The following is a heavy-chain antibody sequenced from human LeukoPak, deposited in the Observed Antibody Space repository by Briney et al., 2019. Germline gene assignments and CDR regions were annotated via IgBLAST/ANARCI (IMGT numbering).Heavy chain of an antibody. CDR1: GFTFSDYY. J-gene: IGHJ6*02. D-gene: IGHD4-11*01. V-gene: IGHV3-11*01. Sequence: GGSLRLSCAASGFTFSDYYMSWIRQAPGKGLEWVSYISSSGSTIYYADSVKGRFTISRDNAKNPLYLQMNSLRAEDTAVYYCARANTVTTDYYYGMDVWGQGTTVTVSS. CDR2: ISSSGSTI. CDR3: ARANTVTTDYYYGMDV.